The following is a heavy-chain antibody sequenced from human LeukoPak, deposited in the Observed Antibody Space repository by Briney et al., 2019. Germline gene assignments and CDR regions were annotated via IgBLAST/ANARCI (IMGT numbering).Heavy chain of an antibody. V-gene: IGHV3-43D*04. D-gene: IGHD2-2*02. CDR1: GFTFDDYA. Sequence: PEGSLRLSCAASGFTFDDYAMHWVRQAPGKGLKWVSLISWDGGSTYYADSVKGRFTISRDNSKNSLYLQMNSLRAEDTALYYCAKGGGYCSSTSCYTAPGSYYYYYYMDVWGKGTTVTVSS. J-gene: IGHJ6*03. CDR3: AKGGGYCSSTSCYTAPGSYYYYYYMDV. CDR2: ISWDGGST.